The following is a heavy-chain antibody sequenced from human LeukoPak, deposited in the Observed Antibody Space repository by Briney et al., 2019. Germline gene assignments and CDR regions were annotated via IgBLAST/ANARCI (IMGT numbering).Heavy chain of an antibody. CDR3: ARGSGRHYDSSLYYFDY. Sequence: PSETLSLTCTVSGGSISSYYWSWIRQPPGKGLEWIGYIYYSGSTNYNPSLKSRVTISVDTSKNQFSLKLSSVTAADTAMYYCARGSGRHYDSSLYYFDYWGPGTLVTVSS. V-gene: IGHV4-59*01. D-gene: IGHD3-16*01. CDR1: GGSISSYY. CDR2: IYYSGST. J-gene: IGHJ4*02.